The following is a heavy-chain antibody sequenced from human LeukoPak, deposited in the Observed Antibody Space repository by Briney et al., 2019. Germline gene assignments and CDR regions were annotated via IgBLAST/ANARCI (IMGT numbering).Heavy chain of an antibody. CDR3: AREGITTPRDAFDI. V-gene: IGHV1-2*02. CDR2: INPNSGGT. Sequence: RASVKVSCTASGYTFTGYYMHWVRQAPGQGLEWMGWINPNSGGTNYAQKFQGRVTMTRDTSISTAYMELSRLRPDDTAVYYCAREGITTPRDAFDIWGQGTMVTVSS. CDR1: GYTFTGYY. J-gene: IGHJ3*02. D-gene: IGHD3-22*01.